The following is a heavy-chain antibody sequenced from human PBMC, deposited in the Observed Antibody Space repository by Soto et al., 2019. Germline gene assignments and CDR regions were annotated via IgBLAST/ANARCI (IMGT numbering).Heavy chain of an antibody. Sequence: GGALRLSCAASGFTCSSYAMIWVRQAPGKGLEWVSAISGSGGSTYYADSVKGRFTISRDNSKNTLYLQVNSLRAEDTAVYYCAKVDDYYDSSGYYHYWGQGTLVTVSS. CDR2: ISGSGGST. CDR1: GFTCSSYA. D-gene: IGHD3-22*01. V-gene: IGHV3-23*01. J-gene: IGHJ4*02. CDR3: AKVDDYYDSSGYYHY.